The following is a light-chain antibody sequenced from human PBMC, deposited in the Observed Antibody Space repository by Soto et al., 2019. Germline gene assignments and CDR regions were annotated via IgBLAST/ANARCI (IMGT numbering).Light chain of an antibody. J-gene: IGKJ1*01. CDR1: QSVSSRY. V-gene: IGKV3-20*01. CDR2: GAS. CDR3: KQYGRSPRT. Sequence: EIELTQSPGTLSLSPGERPTLSCRASQSVSSRYLAWYQQKPGVAHRLLTYGASSRATGTPDRFSGSGSGTDFTLTISRLEPEDVGVYYCKQYGRSPRTFGQGTTVDIK.